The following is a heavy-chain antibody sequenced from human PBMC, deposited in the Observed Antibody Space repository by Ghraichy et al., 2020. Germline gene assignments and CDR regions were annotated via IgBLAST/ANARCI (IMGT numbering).Heavy chain of an antibody. V-gene: IGHV4-34*01. CDR2: INHSGST. Sequence: SETLSLTCAVYGGSFSGYYWSWIRQPPGKGLEWIGEINHSGSTNYNPSLKSRVTISVDTSKNQFSLKLSSVTAADTAVYYCARVKGDSSGYYVDYYYGMDVWGQGTTVTVSS. D-gene: IGHD3-22*01. CDR1: GGSFSGYY. J-gene: IGHJ6*02. CDR3: ARVKGDSSGYYVDYYYGMDV.